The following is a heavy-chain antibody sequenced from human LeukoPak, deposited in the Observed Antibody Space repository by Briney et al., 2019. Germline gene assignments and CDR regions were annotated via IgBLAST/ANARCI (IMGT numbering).Heavy chain of an antibody. Sequence: GGSLRLSCAASGFTFGSYAMSWVRQAPGKGLEWVSAISGSGGSTYYADSVKGRFTISRDNSKNTLYLQMNSLRAEDTAVYYCAKDKFGRNIVVVPAAGFDPWGQGTLVTVSS. V-gene: IGHV3-23*01. CDR3: AKDKFGRNIVVVPAAGFDP. J-gene: IGHJ5*02. CDR1: GFTFGSYA. CDR2: ISGSGGST. D-gene: IGHD2-2*01.